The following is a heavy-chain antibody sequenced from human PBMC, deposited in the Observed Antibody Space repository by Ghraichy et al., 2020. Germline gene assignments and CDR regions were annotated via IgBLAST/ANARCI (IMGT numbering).Heavy chain of an antibody. CDR3: ARERVFPYSSGYHWFDP. CDR1: GGSISSGGYY. CDR2: IYYSGST. J-gene: IGHJ5*02. D-gene: IGHD6-19*01. Sequence: SETLSLTCTVSGGSISSGGYYWSWIRQHPGKGLEWIGYIYYSGSTYYNPSLKSRVTISVDTSKNQFSLKLSSVTAADTAVYYCARERVFPYSSGYHWFDPWGQGTLVTVSS. V-gene: IGHV4-31*03.